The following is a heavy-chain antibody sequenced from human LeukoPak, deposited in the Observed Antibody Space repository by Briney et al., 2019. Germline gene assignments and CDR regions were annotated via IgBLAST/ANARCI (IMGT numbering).Heavy chain of an antibody. J-gene: IGHJ4*02. CDR3: ACPRVYYGDYEWPFDY. V-gene: IGHV3-30*02. CDR1: GFTFSNYW. Sequence: LSGGSLRLSCAASGFTFSNYWMHWVRQAPGKGLEWVAFIWYDGSSKYYAESVKGRFTISRDNSKSTVYLQMNSPTVEDTAVYYCACPRVYYGDYEWPFDYWGQGTLVTVSS. D-gene: IGHD4-17*01. CDR2: IWYDGSSK.